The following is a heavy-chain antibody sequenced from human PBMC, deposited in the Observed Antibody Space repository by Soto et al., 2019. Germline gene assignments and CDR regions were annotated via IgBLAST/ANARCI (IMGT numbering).Heavy chain of an antibody. Sequence: GGSLRLSCAASGFTFSNAWMNWVRQAPGKGLEWVGRIKSKTDGGTTDYAAPVKGRFTISRDDSKNTLYLQMNSLRAEDTAVYYCAREVHYGDYLEKWGQGTLVTVSS. CDR1: GFTFSNAW. J-gene: IGHJ4*02. D-gene: IGHD4-17*01. CDR2: IKSKTDGGTT. CDR3: AREVHYGDYLEK. V-gene: IGHV3-15*07.